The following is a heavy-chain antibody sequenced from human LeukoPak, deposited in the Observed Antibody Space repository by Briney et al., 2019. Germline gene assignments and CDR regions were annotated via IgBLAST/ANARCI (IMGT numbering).Heavy chain of an antibody. CDR2: IYHSGST. Sequence: SATLSLTCTLSGGSISTYYWSWIRQPPGKGLEWIGYIYHSGSTNYNPSLKSRVTISGDTSKNQFSLKLSSVTAADTAVYYCARGGGYASPIGYWGQGALVTVSS. V-gene: IGHV4-59*01. CDR3: ARGGGYASPIGY. J-gene: IGHJ4*02. D-gene: IGHD5-12*01. CDR1: GGSISTYY.